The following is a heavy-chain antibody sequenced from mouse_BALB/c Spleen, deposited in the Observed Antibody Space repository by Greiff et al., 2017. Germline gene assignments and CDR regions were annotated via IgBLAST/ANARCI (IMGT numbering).Heavy chain of an antibody. V-gene: IGHV1-18*01. Sequence: VHVKQSGPELVKPGASMKISCKASGYSFTGYTMNWVKQSHGKNLEWIGLINPYNGGTSYNQKFKGKATLTVDKSSSTAYMELLSLTSEDSAVYYCAREDYDSYRYDVGFDYWGQGTTLTVSS. J-gene: IGHJ2*01. D-gene: IGHD2-14*01. CDR2: INPYNGGT. CDR1: GYSFTGYT. CDR3: AREDYDSYRYDVGFDY.